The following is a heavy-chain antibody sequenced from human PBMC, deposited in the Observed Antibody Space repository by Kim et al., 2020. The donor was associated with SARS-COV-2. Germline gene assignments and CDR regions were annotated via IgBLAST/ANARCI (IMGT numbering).Heavy chain of an antibody. J-gene: IGHJ6*02. CDR3: TRESPTYYDFWSGYYPLSYYGMDV. D-gene: IGHD3-3*01. CDR2: IRSKAYGGTT. Sequence: GGSLRLSCTASGFTFGDYAMSWFRQAPGKGLEWVGFIRSKAYGGTTEYAASVKGRFTISRDDSKSIAYLQMNSLKTEDTAVYYCTRESPTYYDFWSGYYPLSYYGMDVWGQGTTVTVSS. CDR1: GFTFGDYA. V-gene: IGHV3-49*03.